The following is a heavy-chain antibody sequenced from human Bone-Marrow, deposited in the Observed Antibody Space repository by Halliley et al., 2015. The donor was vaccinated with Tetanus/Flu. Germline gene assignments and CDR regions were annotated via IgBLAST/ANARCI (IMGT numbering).Heavy chain of an antibody. CDR3: SKAPPCPPGLGY. V-gene: IGHV3-23*01. J-gene: IGHJ4*02. CDR2: ISISGGNT. CDR1: HFTFSSYA. Sequence: SLRLSCVASHFTFSSYAMSWVRLAPGKGLDWVSGISISGGNTYYADSVKGRFTISRDNSKNTLYLQMNSLRAEDTALYYCSKAPPCPPGLGYWGQGTLVTVSS.